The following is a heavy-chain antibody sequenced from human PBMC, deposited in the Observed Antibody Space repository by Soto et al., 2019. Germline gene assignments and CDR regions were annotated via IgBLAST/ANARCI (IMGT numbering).Heavy chain of an antibody. Sequence: QVQLVQSGAEVKKPGASVKVSCKASGYTFTSYAMHWVRQAPGQRLEWMGWINAGNGNTKYSQKFQGRVTITRDTSASAAYMELSSLRSEDTAVYYCARSTGVAVRGDYWGQGTRVTVSS. CDR1: GYTFTSYA. CDR2: INAGNGNT. D-gene: IGHD6-19*01. CDR3: ARSTGVAVRGDY. J-gene: IGHJ4*02. V-gene: IGHV1-3*01.